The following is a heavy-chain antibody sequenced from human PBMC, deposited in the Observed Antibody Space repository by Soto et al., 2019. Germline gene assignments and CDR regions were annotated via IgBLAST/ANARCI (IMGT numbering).Heavy chain of an antibody. V-gene: IGHV1-18*01. Sequence: QVQLVQSGAEVKKPGASVKVSCKASGYTFTSYGISWVRQAPGQGLEWMGWISACNGNTNYAQKLQGRVTMTTDTSTSTAYMELRSLRSDDTAVYYCARERENYYGSGSYYYYYYMDVWGKGTTVTVSS. D-gene: IGHD3-10*01. CDR2: ISACNGNT. CDR3: ARERENYYGSGSYYYYYYMDV. CDR1: GYTFTSYG. J-gene: IGHJ6*03.